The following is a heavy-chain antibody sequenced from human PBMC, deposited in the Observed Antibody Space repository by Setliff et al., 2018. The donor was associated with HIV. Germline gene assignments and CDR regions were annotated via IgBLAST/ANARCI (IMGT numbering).Heavy chain of an antibody. CDR1: GGSLSGHF. D-gene: IGHD6-13*01. V-gene: IGHV4-34*01. Sequence: SETLSLTCAVYGGSLSGHFWSWIRQPPGKGLEWIGEIKRSGSTNYNSSLKSRVTMSVDTSKRQFSLRLGSVTAADTAIYCWARQSTMAAVAFDYWGQGTLVTVS. J-gene: IGHJ4*02. CDR3: ARQSTMAAVAFDY. CDR2: IKRSGST.